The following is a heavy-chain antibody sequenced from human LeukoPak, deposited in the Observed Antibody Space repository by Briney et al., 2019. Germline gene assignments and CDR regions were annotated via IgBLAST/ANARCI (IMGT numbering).Heavy chain of an antibody. CDR2: ISGSGGST. CDR1: GFTFSSYA. Sequence: PGGSLRLSCAASGFTFSSYAMSWVRQAPGKGLEWVSAISGSGGSTYYADSVKGRFTISRDNSKNTLYLQMNSLRAEDTAVYYCAKDQEYYDFWSGYYNPWGWFGPWGQGTLVTVSS. J-gene: IGHJ5*02. D-gene: IGHD3-3*01. CDR3: AKDQEYYDFWSGYYNPWGWFGP. V-gene: IGHV3-23*01.